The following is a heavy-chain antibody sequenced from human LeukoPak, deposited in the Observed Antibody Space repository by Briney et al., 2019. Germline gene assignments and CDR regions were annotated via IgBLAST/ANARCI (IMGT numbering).Heavy chain of an antibody. D-gene: IGHD6-6*01. CDR2: INSGATSI. Sequence: GGSLRLSCVASGFTFSDYSMSWIRQAPGKGPEWLSYINSGATSIYYADSVRGRFTISRDNAKNSLSLQMNSLRADDTAVYYCARESSRSFDYWGQGTLVTVSS. CDR1: GFTFSDYS. J-gene: IGHJ4*02. CDR3: ARESSRSFDY. V-gene: IGHV3-11*04.